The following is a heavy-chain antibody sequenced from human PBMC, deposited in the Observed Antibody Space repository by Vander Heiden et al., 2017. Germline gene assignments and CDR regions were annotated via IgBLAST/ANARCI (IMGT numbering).Heavy chain of an antibody. Sequence: EVQLLASVGGLEQRGGSLRPSCAASGFTFSSYAMGWVRQAPGKGLEWVSTISGSGGNTYYADSVKGRFTISRDNSKNTLYMQMSGLRAEDTAVYYCAKDLRTYSSGDYWGQGTLVTVSS. CDR2: ISGSGGNT. D-gene: IGHD5-18*01. V-gene: IGHV3-23*01. CDR3: AKDLRTYSSGDY. J-gene: IGHJ4*02. CDR1: GFTFSSYA.